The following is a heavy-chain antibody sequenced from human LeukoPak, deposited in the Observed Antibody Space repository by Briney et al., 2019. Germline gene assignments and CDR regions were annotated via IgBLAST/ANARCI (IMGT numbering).Heavy chain of an antibody. D-gene: IGHD4-11*01. CDR2: ISAYNGNT. Sequence: ASVKVSCKASGYTFTSYGISWVRQAPGQGLEWMGWISAYNGNTNYAQKLQGRVTMTTDTSTSTAYMELRSLRSDDTAVYYCARVESLYDYSNRLFDYWGQGTQVTVSS. J-gene: IGHJ4*02. CDR1: GYTFTSYG. V-gene: IGHV1-18*01. CDR3: ARVESLYDYSNRLFDY.